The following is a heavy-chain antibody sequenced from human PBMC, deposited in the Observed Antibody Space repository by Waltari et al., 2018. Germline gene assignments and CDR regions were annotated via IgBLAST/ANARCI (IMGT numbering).Heavy chain of an antibody. CDR1: GGSISSDDYY. CDR3: ARDRRQLAFDY. CDR2: IYYRGST. J-gene: IGHJ4*02. Sequence: QVQLQESGPGLVKPSQTLSLTCTVSGGSISSDDYYWSWIRQPPGKGLEWLGYIYYRGSTYYNPSRKSRVTLSLDTSKNQFSLKVTSVTAADTAVYYCARDRRQLAFDYWGRGTLVTVSS. V-gene: IGHV4-30-4*01. D-gene: IGHD6-6*01.